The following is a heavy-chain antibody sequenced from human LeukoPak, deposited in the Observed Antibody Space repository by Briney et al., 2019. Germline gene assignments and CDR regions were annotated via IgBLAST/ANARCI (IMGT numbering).Heavy chain of an antibody. CDR1: GFTLKNYA. D-gene: IGHD3-22*01. CDR2: IGAGDKYT. Sequence: GGCLRLSCAASGFTLKNYAMSWVRQAPGKGLEWVSSIGAGDKYTYYGDSVKGRFTISRDNSKNTLYLQMNSLRAEDTAVYYCANYYDSSGYYVDYWGQGTLVTVSS. J-gene: IGHJ4*02. CDR3: ANYYDSSGYYVDY. V-gene: IGHV3-23*01.